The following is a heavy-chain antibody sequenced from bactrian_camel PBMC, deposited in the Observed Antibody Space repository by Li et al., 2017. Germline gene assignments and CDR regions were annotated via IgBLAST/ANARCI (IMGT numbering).Heavy chain of an antibody. J-gene: IGHJ4*01. Sequence: QLVESGGGSVEAGDSLRLSCVVSGLSDQTLCMAWFRQAPGKEREGIASIYTGTGSTYYADSMKGRFTISRDSAKNMLWLDIDSVEPEDTAMYYCWAAAVGQCIGGVCCPFELAPLSGSWGQGTQVTVS. CDR1: GLSDQTLC. V-gene: IGHV3S29*01. D-gene: IGHD3*01. CDR2: IYTGTGST. CDR3: WAAAVGQCIGGVCCPFELAPLSGS.